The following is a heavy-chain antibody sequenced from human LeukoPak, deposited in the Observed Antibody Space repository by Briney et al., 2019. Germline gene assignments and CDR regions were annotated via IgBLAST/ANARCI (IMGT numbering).Heavy chain of an antibody. V-gene: IGHV1-69*13. CDR1: GYTFTSYA. CDR3: ARGLAVAGTTLFDY. J-gene: IGHJ4*02. CDR2: IIPIFGTA. Sequence: SVKVSCKASGYTFTSYAISWVRQAPGQGLEWMGGIIPIFGTANYAQKFQGRVTITADESTSTAYMELSSLRSEDTAVYYCARGLAVAGTTLFDYWGQGTLVTVSS. D-gene: IGHD6-19*01.